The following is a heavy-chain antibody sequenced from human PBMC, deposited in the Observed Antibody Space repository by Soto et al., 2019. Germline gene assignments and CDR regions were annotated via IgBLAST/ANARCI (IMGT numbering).Heavy chain of an antibody. V-gene: IGHV1-46*01. CDR3: ARDSGGYCSSTSCPGDAFDI. J-gene: IGHJ3*02. CDR1: GYTFTSYY. CDR2: INPSGGST. D-gene: IGHD2-2*03. Sequence: ASVKVSCKASGYTFTSYYMHWVRQAPGQGLEWMGIINPSGGSTSYAQKFQGRVTMTRDTSTSTAYMELSSLRSDDTAVYYCARDSGGYCSSTSCPGDAFDIWGQGTMVTVSS.